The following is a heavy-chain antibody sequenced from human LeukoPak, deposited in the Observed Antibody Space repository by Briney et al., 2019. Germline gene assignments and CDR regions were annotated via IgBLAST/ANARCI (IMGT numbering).Heavy chain of an antibody. V-gene: IGHV4-30-2*01. J-gene: IGHJ6*03. CDR3: AGDREGSGVGFWSGYYPVTRGYYYMDV. CDR1: GGSISSGGYY. D-gene: IGHD3-3*01. Sequence: PSETLSLTCTVSGGSISSGGYYWSWIRQPPGKGLEWIGYIYHSGSTYYNPSLKSRVTISVDRSKNQFSLKLSSVTAADTAVYYCAGDREGSGVGFWSGYYPVTRGYYYMDVWGKGTTVTVSS. CDR2: IYHSGST.